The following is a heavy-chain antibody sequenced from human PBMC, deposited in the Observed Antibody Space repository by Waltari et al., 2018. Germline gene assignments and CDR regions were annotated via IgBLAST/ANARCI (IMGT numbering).Heavy chain of an antibody. J-gene: IGHJ4*02. CDR1: GYSITNPYL. CDR2: VHGSGRT. Sequence: QLQLQESGLGLVQPSGPLSLPCAVSGYSITNPYLWNWVRQSPGKGLEWIGQVHGSGRTNYNPSFASRITVTLDPYNSQFSLKVASATAADTAVYYCARDRGRGLYLDSWGPGTLVTVSP. V-gene: IGHV4-4*02. D-gene: IGHD2-15*01. CDR3: ARDRGRGLYLDS.